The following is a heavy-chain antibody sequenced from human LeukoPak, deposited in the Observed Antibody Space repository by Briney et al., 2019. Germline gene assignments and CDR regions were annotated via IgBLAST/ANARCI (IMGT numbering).Heavy chain of an antibody. CDR3: ARGLGAYYDFWSGYTRRGNWFDP. V-gene: IGHV1-8*03. J-gene: IGHJ5*02. D-gene: IGHD3-3*01. CDR2: MNPNSGNT. Sequence: GASVKVSCKASGYTFTSYDINWVRQATGQGLEWMGWMNPNSGNTGYAQKFQGRVTITRNTSISTAYMELSSLRSEDTAVYYCARGLGAYYDFWSGYTRRGNWFDPWGQGTLVTVSS. CDR1: GYTFTSYD.